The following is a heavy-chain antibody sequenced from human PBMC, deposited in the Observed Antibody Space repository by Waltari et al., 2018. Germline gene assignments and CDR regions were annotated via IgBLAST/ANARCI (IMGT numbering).Heavy chain of an antibody. CDR1: GFRFNSYT. CDR2: ILYDGSNK. J-gene: IGHJ4*02. Sequence: QVQLVESGGGVVQPGRSLRLSCAASGFRFNSYTMHWVRQAPGKGLEWVAVILYDGSNKYYADSVEGRFTISRDNSKNTLYLHMNSLRAEDTAVYYCARVMYYDAWSGFPDYWGQGTLVTVSS. D-gene: IGHD3-3*01. V-gene: IGHV3-33*01. CDR3: ARVMYYDAWSGFPDY.